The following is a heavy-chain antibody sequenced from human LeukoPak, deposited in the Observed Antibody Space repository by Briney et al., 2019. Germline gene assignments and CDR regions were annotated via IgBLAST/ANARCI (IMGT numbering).Heavy chain of an antibody. CDR1: GYTFTGYY. CDR3: ARDIVVVPAAGGYYYYYYMDV. V-gene: IGHV1-2*06. CDR2: INPNSGGT. J-gene: IGHJ6*03. D-gene: IGHD2-2*01. Sequence: ASVKVSCKASGYTFTGYYMHWVRQAPGQGLEWMGRINPNSGGTNYAQKFRGRVTMTRDTSISTAYMELSRLRSDDTAVYYCARDIVVVPAAGGYYYYYYMDVWGKGTTVTVSS.